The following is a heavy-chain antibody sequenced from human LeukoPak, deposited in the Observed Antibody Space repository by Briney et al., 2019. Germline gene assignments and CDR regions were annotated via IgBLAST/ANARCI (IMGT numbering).Heavy chain of an antibody. V-gene: IGHV2-70*11. D-gene: IGHD3-3*01. CDR3: ARTHTIFGVVATFDY. Sequence: SGPALVKPTQTLTLTCTFSGFSLSTSGMCVSWIRQPPGKALEWLARIDWDDDKYYSTSLKTRLTISKDTSKNQVVLTMTNMDPVDTATYYCARTHTIFGVVATFDYWGQGTLVTVSS. CDR1: GFSLSTSGMC. J-gene: IGHJ4*02. CDR2: IDWDDDK.